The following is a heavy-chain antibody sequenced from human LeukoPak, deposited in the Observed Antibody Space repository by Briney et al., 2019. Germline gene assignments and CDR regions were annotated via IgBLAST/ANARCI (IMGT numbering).Heavy chain of an antibody. V-gene: IGHV2-5*02. D-gene: IGHD3-22*01. CDR2: IYWDDDK. CDR3: ARTKATNYYDSSGYRDY. J-gene: IGHJ4*02. Sequence: ESGPTLVKPTQTLTLTCTFSGFSLSTSGVGVGWIRQPPGKALEWLALIYWDDDKGYSPSLKSRLTITKDTSKNQVVLTMTNMDPVDTATYYCARTKATNYYDSSGYRDYWGQGTLVTVSS. CDR1: GFSLSTSGVG.